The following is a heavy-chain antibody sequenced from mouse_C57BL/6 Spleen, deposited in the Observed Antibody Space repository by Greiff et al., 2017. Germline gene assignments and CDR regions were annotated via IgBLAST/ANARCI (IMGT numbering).Heavy chain of an antibody. J-gene: IGHJ1*03. V-gene: IGHV1-64*01. CDR1: GYTFTSYW. CDR3: ARTSYDGSSYWYCDV. Sequence: QVQLQQPGAELVKPGASVKLSCKASGYTFTSYWMHWVKQRPGQGLEWIGMIHPNSGSTNSNEKFKSKATLTVDKSSSTAYMQLCSLASEDSAVYYCARTSYDGSSYWYCDVWGTGTTVTGSS. CDR2: IHPNSGST. D-gene: IGHD1-1*01.